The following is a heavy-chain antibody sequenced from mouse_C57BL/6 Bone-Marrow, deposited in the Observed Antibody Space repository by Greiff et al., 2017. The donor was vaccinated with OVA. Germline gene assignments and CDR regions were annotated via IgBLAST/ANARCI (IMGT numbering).Heavy chain of an antibody. D-gene: IGHD1-1*01. Sequence: VQLQQPGAELVMPGASVKLSCKASGYTFTSYWMHWVKQRPGQGLEWIGEIDPSDSYTNYNQKFKGKSTLTVDKSSSTAYMQLSSLTSEDSAVYYGASTTVPGYFDYWGQGTTLTVSS. J-gene: IGHJ2*01. CDR3: ASTTVPGYFDY. CDR2: IDPSDSYT. V-gene: IGHV1-69*01. CDR1: GYTFTSYW.